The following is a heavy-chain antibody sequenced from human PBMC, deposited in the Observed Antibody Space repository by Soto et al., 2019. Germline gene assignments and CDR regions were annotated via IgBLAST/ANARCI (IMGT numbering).Heavy chain of an antibody. V-gene: IGHV4-39*01. Sequence: NPSETLSLTCTVSGGSISSSSYYWGWIRQPPGKGLEWIGSIYYTWITYYNPSLKSRVTISVDTSKTQFSLKLSSVTAADTAVYYCARVISTTWYVDYWGQGTLVTVSS. J-gene: IGHJ4*02. CDR2: IYYTWIT. D-gene: IGHD6-13*01. CDR1: GGSISSSSYY. CDR3: ARVISTTWYVDY.